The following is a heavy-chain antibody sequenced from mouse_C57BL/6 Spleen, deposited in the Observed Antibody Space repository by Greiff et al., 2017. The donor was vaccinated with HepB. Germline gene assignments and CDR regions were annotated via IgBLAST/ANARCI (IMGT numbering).Heavy chain of an antibody. D-gene: IGHD2-1*01. CDR2: IYYSGNI. CDR1: GISITTGNYR. CDR3: ARKGGYGNYEYFDV. Sequence: EVKLVESGPGLVKPSQTVFLTCTVTGISITTGNYRWSWLRQFPGNKLEWIGYIYYSGNIPYNPSLTSRTTITRDTPKNQFFLEMTPLTAEDTATDYWARKGGYGNYEYFDVWGTGTPVTVCS. J-gene: IGHJ1*03. V-gene: IGHV3-5*01.